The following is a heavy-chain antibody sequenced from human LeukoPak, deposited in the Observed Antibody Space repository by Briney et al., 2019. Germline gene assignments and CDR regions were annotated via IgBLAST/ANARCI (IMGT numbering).Heavy chain of an antibody. CDR2: ISGSGGST. J-gene: IGHJ3*02. D-gene: IGHD3-22*01. Sequence: GGSLRLSCAASGFTFSSYAMSWVRQAPGKGLEWVSAISGSGGSTYYADSVKGRFTISRDNSKNTLYLQMNSLRAEDTAVYYCAKKYYYDSSGPEGAFDIWGQGTMVTVSS. CDR3: AKKYYYDSSGPEGAFDI. CDR1: GFTFSSYA. V-gene: IGHV3-23*01.